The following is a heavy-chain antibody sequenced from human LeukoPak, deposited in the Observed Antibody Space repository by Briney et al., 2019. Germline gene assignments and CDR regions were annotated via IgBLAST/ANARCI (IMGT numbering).Heavy chain of an antibody. J-gene: IGHJ5*02. CDR3: AGVELERGWFDP. V-gene: IGHV1-18*01. CDR1: GYTFTSYG. CDR2: ISAYNGNT. D-gene: IGHD1-1*01. Sequence: ASVKVSCKASGYTFTSYGISWVRQAPGQGLEWMGWISAYNGNTNYAQKLQGRVTMTTDTSTSTAYMELRSLRSDDTAVYYCAGVELERGWFDPWGQGTLVTVSS.